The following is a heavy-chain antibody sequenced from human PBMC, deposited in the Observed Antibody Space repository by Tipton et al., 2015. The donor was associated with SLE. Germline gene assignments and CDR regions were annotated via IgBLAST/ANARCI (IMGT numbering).Heavy chain of an antibody. D-gene: IGHD3-22*01. CDR1: GDSISNGMYY. J-gene: IGHJ4*02. CDR3: ADSGYFNRWIDH. CDR2: VYTTGST. V-gene: IGHV4-61*02. Sequence: PGLVKPSETLSLTCNVSGDSISNGMYYYNWIRQPAGKGLEWIGRVYTTGSTSYNPSLKSRVSISVDTSKNQFSLKLTSVTAADTAVYFCADSGYFNRWIDHWGQGTLVTVSS.